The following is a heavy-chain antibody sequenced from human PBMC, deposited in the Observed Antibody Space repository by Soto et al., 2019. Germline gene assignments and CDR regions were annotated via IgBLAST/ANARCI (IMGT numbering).Heavy chain of an antibody. D-gene: IGHD5-18*01. CDR3: ARDDWSYGVPIDY. J-gene: IGHJ4*02. CDR1: GFNFDNV. CDR2: ISGSGSRR. V-gene: IGHV3-23*01. Sequence: GVLRLSCAASGFNFDNVMTWVRQAPGKGLDWVSTISGSGSRRYYADSVKGRFTVSRDNSKNTLYLQMNSLRVDDTAVYYCARDDWSYGVPIDYWGQGTLVTVSS.